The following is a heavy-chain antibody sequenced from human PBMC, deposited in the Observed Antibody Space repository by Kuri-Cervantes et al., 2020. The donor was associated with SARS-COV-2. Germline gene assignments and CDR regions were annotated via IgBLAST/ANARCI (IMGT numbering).Heavy chain of an antibody. D-gene: IGHD3-3*01. Sequence: SQTLSLTCGVYGGSFSDYYWTWIRQPPMKGLEWIGEINHTGSATYNPFLKSRVTISVDTSKNQFSLKLSSVTAADTAVYYCARVSAETIFGVVTTAAWFDPWGQGTLVTVSS. J-gene: IGHJ5*02. V-gene: IGHV4-34*01. CDR3: ARVSAETIFGVVTTAAWFDP. CDR1: GGSFSDYY. CDR2: INHTGSA.